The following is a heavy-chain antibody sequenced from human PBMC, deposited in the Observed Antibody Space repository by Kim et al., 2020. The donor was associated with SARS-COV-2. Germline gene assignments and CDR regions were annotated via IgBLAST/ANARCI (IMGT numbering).Heavy chain of an antibody. Sequence: ESVKGRLTISRDNSGNTLYLQMNGLRAEDTAVYYCARGWNYFDSSAYYFDYWGQGSLVTVSS. J-gene: IGHJ4*02. D-gene: IGHD3-22*01. CDR3: ARGWNYFDSSAYYFDY. V-gene: IGHV3-30*07.